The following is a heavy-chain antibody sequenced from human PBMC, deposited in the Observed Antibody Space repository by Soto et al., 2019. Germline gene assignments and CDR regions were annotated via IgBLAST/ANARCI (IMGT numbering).Heavy chain of an antibody. Sequence: PGESLKISCKGSGYSFTSYWIGWVRQMPGKGLEWMGIIYPGDSDTRYSPSFQGQVTISADKSISTAYLQWSSLKASDTAIYYCARNFRDYGDLYYFDYWGQGTLVTVSS. J-gene: IGHJ4*02. CDR2: IYPGDSDT. CDR3: ARNFRDYGDLYYFDY. V-gene: IGHV5-51*01. CDR1: GYSFTSYW. D-gene: IGHD4-17*01.